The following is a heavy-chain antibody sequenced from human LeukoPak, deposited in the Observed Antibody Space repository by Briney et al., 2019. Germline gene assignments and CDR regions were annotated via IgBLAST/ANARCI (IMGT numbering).Heavy chain of an antibody. Sequence: SETLSLTCAVSGGSISSYYWSWIRQPAGKGLEWIGRIYTSGTTNYNPSLKSRVTMSVDTSKNQFSLNLNSVTAADTAVYYCARQTMTTADAFDIWGQGTMVIVSS. V-gene: IGHV4-4*07. D-gene: IGHD4-17*01. CDR1: GGSISSYY. CDR2: IYTSGTT. CDR3: ARQTMTTADAFDI. J-gene: IGHJ3*02.